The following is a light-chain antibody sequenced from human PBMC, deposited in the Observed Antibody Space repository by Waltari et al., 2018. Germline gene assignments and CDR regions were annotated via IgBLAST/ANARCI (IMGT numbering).Light chain of an antibody. Sequence: DLQMTQSPSSLSASVGDRVTITCQANQDITTFLNWYQQKPGNAPKRLIYNASGLETGVPTRFSGRGDGTEYACTINSLQPEYIATYDCLQYDSLPGTCGQGTKVDI. CDR1: QDITTF. V-gene: IGKV1-33*01. CDR3: LQYDSLPGT. J-gene: IGKJ1*01. CDR2: NAS.